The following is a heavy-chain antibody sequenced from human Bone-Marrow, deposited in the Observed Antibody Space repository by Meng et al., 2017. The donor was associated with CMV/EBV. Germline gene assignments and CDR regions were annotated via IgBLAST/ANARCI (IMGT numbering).Heavy chain of an antibody. CDR3: ARALDSSGWSYYYYYGMDV. Sequence: GGSLRLSCAASGFTFSSYSMNWVRQAPGKGLEWVSSISSSSSYIYYAGSVKGRFTISRDNAKNSLYLQMNSLRAEDTAVYYCARALDSSGWSYYYYYGMDVWGQGTTVTVSS. CDR2: ISSSSSYI. V-gene: IGHV3-21*01. D-gene: IGHD6-19*01. CDR1: GFTFSSYS. J-gene: IGHJ6*02.